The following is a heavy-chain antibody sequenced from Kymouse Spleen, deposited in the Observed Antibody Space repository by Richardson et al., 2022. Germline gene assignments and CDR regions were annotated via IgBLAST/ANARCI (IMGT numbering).Heavy chain of an antibody. V-gene: IGHV3-15*01. CDR3: TTDLGIVGANFDY. CDR2: IKSKTDGGTT. D-gene: IGHD1-26*01. CDR1: GFTFSNAW. J-gene: IGHJ4*02. Sequence: EVQLVESGGGLVKPGGSLRLSCAASGFTFSNAWMSWVRQAPGKGLEWVGRIKSKTDGGTTDYAAPVKGRFTISRDDSKNTLYLQMNSLKTEDTAVYYCTTDLGIVGANFDYWGQGTLVTVSS.